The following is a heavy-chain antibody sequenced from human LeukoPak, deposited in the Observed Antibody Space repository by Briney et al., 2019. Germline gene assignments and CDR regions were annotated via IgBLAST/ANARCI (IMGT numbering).Heavy chain of an antibody. Sequence: PGGSLRLSCTASGFTFTYYAMTWVRQAPGKGLEWVSGIKDSDSSTYYADSVKGRFTISRDNAKNTLYLQMNNLRAEDTAVYYCAKDPYGNSPGAFDIWDQGTMVTVSS. CDR2: IKDSDSST. CDR3: AKDPYGNSPGAFDI. D-gene: IGHD4-23*01. J-gene: IGHJ3*02. CDR1: GFTFTYYA. V-gene: IGHV3-23*01.